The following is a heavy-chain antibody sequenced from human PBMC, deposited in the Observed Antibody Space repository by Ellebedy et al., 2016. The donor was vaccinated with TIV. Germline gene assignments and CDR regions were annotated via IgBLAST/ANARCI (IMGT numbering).Heavy chain of an antibody. Sequence: ASVKVSCXASGYTFTSYYMRWVRQAPGQGLEWMGIINPSGGSTSYAQKFQGRVTMTRDTSTSTVYMELSSLRSEDTAVYYCASSGQLSGGAFDIWGQGTMVTVSS. V-gene: IGHV1-46*01. CDR1: GYTFTSYY. CDR3: ASSGQLSGGAFDI. D-gene: IGHD1-1*01. J-gene: IGHJ3*02. CDR2: INPSGGST.